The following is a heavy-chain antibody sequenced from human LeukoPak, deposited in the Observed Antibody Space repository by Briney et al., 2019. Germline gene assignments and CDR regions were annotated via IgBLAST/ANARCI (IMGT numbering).Heavy chain of an antibody. CDR1: GGPIPGYY. CDR3: AVGATHYYMDV. Sequence: ETLSLTCTVPGGPIPGYYWSWVRAPPGEGLEWIAYIYYSGSTNYNPSLKSRVTISLDTSKNQFSLKLSSVTAADTAVYYCAVGATHYYMDVWGKGTTVTVSS. V-gene: IGHV4-59*08. CDR2: IYYSGST. D-gene: IGHD3-16*01. J-gene: IGHJ6*03.